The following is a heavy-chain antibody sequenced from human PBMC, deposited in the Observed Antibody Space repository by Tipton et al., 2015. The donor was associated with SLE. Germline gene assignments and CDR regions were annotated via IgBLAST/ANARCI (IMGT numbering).Heavy chain of an antibody. V-gene: IGHV3-23*01. CDR2: ISGSGGST. D-gene: IGHD1-26*01. J-gene: IGHJ1*01. Sequence: GSLRLSCAASGFTFSSYAMSWVRQAPGKGLEWVSAISGSGGSTYYADSVKGRFTISRDNSKNTLYLQMNSLRAEDTAVYYCAKDILSGSYYADFQHWGQGTLVTVSS. CDR3: AKDILSGSYYADFQH. CDR1: GFTFSSYA.